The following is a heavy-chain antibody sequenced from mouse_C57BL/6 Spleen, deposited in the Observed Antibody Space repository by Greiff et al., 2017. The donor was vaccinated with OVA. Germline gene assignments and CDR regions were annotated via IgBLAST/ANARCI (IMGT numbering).Heavy chain of an antibody. V-gene: IGHV1-82*01. Sequence: VQLQQSGPELVKPGASVKISCKASGYAFSSSWMNWVKQRPGKGLEWIGRIYPGDGDTNYNGKFKGKATLTADKSSSTAYMQLSSLTSEDSVVYFCARSKGMDYWGQGTSVTVSS. CDR1: GYAFSSSW. CDR3: ARSKGMDY. J-gene: IGHJ4*01. CDR2: IYPGDGDT.